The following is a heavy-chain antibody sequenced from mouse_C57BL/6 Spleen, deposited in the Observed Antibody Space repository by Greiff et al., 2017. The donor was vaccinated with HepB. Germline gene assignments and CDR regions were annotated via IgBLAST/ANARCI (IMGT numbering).Heavy chain of an antibody. D-gene: IGHD1-1*01. CDR2: ISSGSSTI. CDR1: GFTFSDYG. CDR3: ARRGGSSGFAD. J-gene: IGHJ3*01. Sequence: EVHLVESGGGLVKPGGSLKLSCAASGFTFSDYGMHWVRQAPEKGLEWVAYISSGSSTIYYADTVKGRFTLSRDNAKNTLFLQMTSLRSEDTAVYYCARRGGSSGFADWGQGTLVTVSA. V-gene: IGHV5-17*01.